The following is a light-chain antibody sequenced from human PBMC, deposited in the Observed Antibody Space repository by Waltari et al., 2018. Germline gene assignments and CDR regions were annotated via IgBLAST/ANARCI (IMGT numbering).Light chain of an antibody. CDR2: SAS. J-gene: IGKJ4*01. V-gene: IGKV1-9*01. CDR1: QGISSS. Sequence: IQLTQSPSSLSASVGYRVTITCRASQGISSSLALFQQKPGKAPKLLSYSASTLESGVPSRFSGSGSGTDVTLTISSLQPEDFATYYCQQLNSDPVTFGGGTKVEI. CDR3: QQLNSDPVT.